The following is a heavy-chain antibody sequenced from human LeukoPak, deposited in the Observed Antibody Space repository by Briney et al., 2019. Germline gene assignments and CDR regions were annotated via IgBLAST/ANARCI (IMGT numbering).Heavy chain of an antibody. CDR1: GVPFSKVW. CDR3: AKTRGSGSQYYSDY. Sequence: GGSLRLSCAASGVPFSKVWMSWVRQAPGKGLEWVSAISGSGGSTYYADSVKGRFTISRDNSKNTLYLQMNSLRAEDTAVYYCAKTRGSGSQYYSDYWGQGTLVTVSS. J-gene: IGHJ4*02. CDR2: ISGSGGST. V-gene: IGHV3-23*01. D-gene: IGHD3-10*01.